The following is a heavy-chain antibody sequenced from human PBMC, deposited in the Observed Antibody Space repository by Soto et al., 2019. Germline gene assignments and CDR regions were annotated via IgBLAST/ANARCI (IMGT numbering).Heavy chain of an antibody. CDR3: ARGVYYYGAFDI. CDR1: GGTFSSYA. V-gene: IGHV1-69*06. D-gene: IGHD3-10*01. J-gene: IGHJ3*02. CDR2: IIPIFGTA. Sequence: GASVKVSCKXSGGTFSSYAISWVRQAPGQGLEWMGGIIPIFGTANYAQKFQGRVTITADKSTSTAYMELSSLRSEDTAVYYCARGVYYYGAFDIWGQGTMVTVSS.